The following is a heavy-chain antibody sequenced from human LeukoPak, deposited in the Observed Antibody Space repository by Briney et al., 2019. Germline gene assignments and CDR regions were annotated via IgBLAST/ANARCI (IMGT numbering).Heavy chain of an antibody. CDR2: INPSGGST. Sequence: ASVKVSCKASGYSFTSYYIHWVRQAPRQGLEWIGIINPSGGSTSYAQKFQGRVTMTRDTSTSTVYMELSSLRSEDTAVYYCATVGGYSGHHDYWGQGTLVTVSS. D-gene: IGHD5-12*01. CDR3: ATVGGYSGHHDY. CDR1: GYSFTSYY. J-gene: IGHJ4*02. V-gene: IGHV1-46*01.